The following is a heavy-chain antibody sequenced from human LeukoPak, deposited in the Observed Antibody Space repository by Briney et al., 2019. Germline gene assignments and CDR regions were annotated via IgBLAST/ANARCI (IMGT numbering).Heavy chain of an antibody. V-gene: IGHV4-39*01. CDR2: IYYSGST. J-gene: IGHJ6*02. CDR1: GGSISSSSYY. Sequence: NSSETLSLTCTVSGGSISSSSYYWGWIRQPPGKGLEWIGSIYYSGSTYYNPSLKSRVTISVDTSKNQFSLKLSSVTAADTAVYYCKSIAAAGKSPYYYYGMDVWGQGTTVTVSS. CDR3: KSIAAAGKSPYYYYGMDV. D-gene: IGHD6-13*01.